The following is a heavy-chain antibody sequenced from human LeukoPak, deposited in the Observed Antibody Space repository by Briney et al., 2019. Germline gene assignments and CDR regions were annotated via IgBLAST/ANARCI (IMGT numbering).Heavy chain of an antibody. V-gene: IGHV3-11*04. D-gene: IGHD6-6*01. Sequence: GGSLRLSCAASGFTFSDYYMSWIRQAPGKGLEWVSYISGSGSTIYYADFMKGRFTISRDNSKNTLYLQMNSLRAEDTAVYYCARDLAARGDYWGQGTLVTVSS. J-gene: IGHJ4*02. CDR2: ISGSGSTI. CDR1: GFTFSDYY. CDR3: ARDLAARGDY.